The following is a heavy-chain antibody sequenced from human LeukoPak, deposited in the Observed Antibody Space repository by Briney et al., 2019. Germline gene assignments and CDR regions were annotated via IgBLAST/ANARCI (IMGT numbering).Heavy chain of an antibody. Sequence: SVKVSCKASGGTFSSHAISWVRQAPGQGLEWMGGIIPIFGTANYAQKFQGRVTITADESTSTAYLELSSLRSEDTAVYYCAREVSSKEIGVVIFLRPNWFDPWGQGTLVTVSS. CDR1: GGTFSSHA. CDR3: AREVSSKEIGVVIFLRPNWFDP. V-gene: IGHV1-69*13. CDR2: IIPIFGTA. J-gene: IGHJ5*02. D-gene: IGHD3-3*01.